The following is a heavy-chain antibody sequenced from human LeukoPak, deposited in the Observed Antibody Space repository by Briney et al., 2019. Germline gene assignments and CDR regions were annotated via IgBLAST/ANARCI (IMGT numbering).Heavy chain of an antibody. V-gene: IGHV4-39*07. Sequence: PSETLSLTCTVSGGSISSSSYYWGWIRQPPGKGLEWIGSIYYSGSTYYNPSLKSRVVISVDTSKNQFSLKLNSVTAADTAVCYCARDSASSGWYPPHNDYWGQGTLVTVSS. CDR1: GGSISSSSYY. D-gene: IGHD6-19*01. CDR2: IYYSGST. CDR3: ARDSASSGWYPPHNDY. J-gene: IGHJ4*02.